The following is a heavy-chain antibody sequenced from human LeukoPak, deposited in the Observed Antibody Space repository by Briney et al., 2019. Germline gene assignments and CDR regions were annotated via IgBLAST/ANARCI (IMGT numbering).Heavy chain of an antibody. CDR1: GFTLDDYA. CDR2: ISWNSVNI. D-gene: IGHD3-22*01. J-gene: IGHJ4*02. Sequence: GGSLRLSCAASGFTLDDYAMHWVRQAPGKGLEWVSGISWNSVNIGYADSVKGRFTISRDNAKNSLYLQMNSLRAADMALYYCAKGTMIVVAVGDYFDYWGQGTLVTVSS. CDR3: AKGTMIVVAVGDYFDY. V-gene: IGHV3-9*03.